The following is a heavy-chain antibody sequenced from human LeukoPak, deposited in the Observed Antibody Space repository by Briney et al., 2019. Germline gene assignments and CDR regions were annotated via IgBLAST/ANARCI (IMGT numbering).Heavy chain of an antibody. J-gene: IGHJ4*02. CDR1: GFTFSSYA. Sequence: GGSLRLSCAASGFTFSSYAMSWVRQAPGKGLEWVSAISGSGGSTYYADSVKGRFTISRDNSKNTLYLQMNSLRAEDTAVYYCAKAPLRFLEWLSQDSAAYFDYWGQGTLVTVSS. V-gene: IGHV3-23*01. CDR3: AKAPLRFLEWLSQDSAAYFDY. D-gene: IGHD3-3*01. CDR2: ISGSGGST.